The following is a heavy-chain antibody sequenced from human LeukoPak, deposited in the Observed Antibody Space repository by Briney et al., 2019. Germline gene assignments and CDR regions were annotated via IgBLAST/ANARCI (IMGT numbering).Heavy chain of an antibody. J-gene: IGHJ4*02. CDR2: IRHDGSIK. D-gene: IGHD3-16*01. V-gene: IGHV3-30*02. Sequence: PGGSLRLSCAASGFIFSTYGMYWHPPAQGKGLEWVAFIRHDGSIKKYEDSVKGRSTISRDNSKNTLYLQMNSLRAEDTSVYYCVKDSLADIDYWGQGTLVTVSS. CDR1: GFIFSTYG. CDR3: VKDSLADIDY.